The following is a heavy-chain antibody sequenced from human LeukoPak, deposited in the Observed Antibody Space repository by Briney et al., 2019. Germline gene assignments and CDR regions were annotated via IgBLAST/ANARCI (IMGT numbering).Heavy chain of an antibody. V-gene: IGHV1-18*04. J-gene: IGHJ6*02. D-gene: IGHD6-6*01. CDR3: ARFIAAREYYYYGMDV. CDR1: GYTFTSYG. CDR2: ISAYNGNT. Sequence: ASVKVSCKASGYTFTSYGISWVRQAPGQGLEWMGWISAYNGNTNYAQKLQGRVTMTTDTSTSTAYMELRSLRSDDTAVYHCARFIAAREYYYYGMDVWGQGTTVTVSS.